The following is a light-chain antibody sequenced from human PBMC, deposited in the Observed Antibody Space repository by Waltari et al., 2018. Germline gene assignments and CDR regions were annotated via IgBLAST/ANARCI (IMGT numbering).Light chain of an antibody. CDR2: GAS. CDR3: HQYNNWPPFT. J-gene: IGKJ3*01. CDR1: QSVGTT. Sequence: ETVMTQSPTTLSVSPGEGVTLSCRASQSVGTTLAWHQHKPGQAPRLLIYGASTRAAGIPVRFSGSGSGTEFTLTISGLQSEDFAVYYCHQYNNWPPFTFGPGTKVDI. V-gene: IGKV3-15*01.